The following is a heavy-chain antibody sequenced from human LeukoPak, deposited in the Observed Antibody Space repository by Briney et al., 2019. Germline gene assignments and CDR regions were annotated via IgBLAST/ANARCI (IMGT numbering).Heavy chain of an antibody. D-gene: IGHD2-8*01. Sequence: SGGSMRLSCAPSRYTFDDYGMSWVRQAPGKGREWVSGINWNGGSTGYADSVKGRFTMSRDNAKNSLYLQMNSLRAEETSSYYCARQCMMRISPYYFYYYMVVWGGGHTVTVSS. V-gene: IGHV3-20*04. J-gene: IGHJ6*03. CDR3: ARQCMMRISPYYFYYYMVV. CDR1: RYTFDDYG. CDR2: INWNGGST.